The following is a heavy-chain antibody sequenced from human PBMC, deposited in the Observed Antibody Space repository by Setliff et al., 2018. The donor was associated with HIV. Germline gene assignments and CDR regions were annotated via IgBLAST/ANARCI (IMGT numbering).Heavy chain of an antibody. CDR1: GFTFSLYG. V-gene: IGHV3-30*02. J-gene: IGHJ3*01. Sequence: GGSLRLSCAASGFTFSLYGMHWVRQAPGKGLEWVAVIWRDESNQKYGDSVSGRFIISRDNSKNTVYLQMNSLRAEDTAVYYCAKICSSTSCYTRAWGQGTMVTVSS. CDR2: IWRDESNQ. CDR3: AKICSSTSCYTRA. D-gene: IGHD2-2*02.